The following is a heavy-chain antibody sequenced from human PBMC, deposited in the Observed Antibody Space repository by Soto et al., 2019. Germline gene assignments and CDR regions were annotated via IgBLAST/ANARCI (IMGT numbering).Heavy chain of an antibody. J-gene: IGHJ6*03. CDR3: ASRGNMDV. Sequence: EVQLAESGGGLVQPGGSLRLSCAASGFTFSSYSMNWVRQAPGKGLEWVSYISSSSSTIYYADSVKGRFTISRDNAKNSLYLQMNSLRAEDTAVYYCASRGNMDVWGKGTTVTVSS. CDR2: ISSSSSTI. V-gene: IGHV3-48*01. CDR1: GFTFSSYS.